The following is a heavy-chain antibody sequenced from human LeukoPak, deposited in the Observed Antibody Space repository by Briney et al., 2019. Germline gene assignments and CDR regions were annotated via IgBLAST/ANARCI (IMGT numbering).Heavy chain of an antibody. D-gene: IGHD3-22*01. CDR3: ARGRYYDSRPFDY. Sequence: SETLSLTCAVYGGSFSGYYWSWIRQPPGKGLEWIGEINHSGSTNYNPSLKSRVTISVDTSKNQFSLKLSSVTAADTAVYYCARGRYYDSRPFDYWGQGTLVTVSS. V-gene: IGHV4-34*01. CDR1: GGSFSGYY. CDR2: INHSGST. J-gene: IGHJ4*02.